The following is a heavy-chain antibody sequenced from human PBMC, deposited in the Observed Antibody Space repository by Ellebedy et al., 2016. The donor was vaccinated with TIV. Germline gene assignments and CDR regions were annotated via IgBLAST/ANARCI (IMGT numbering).Heavy chain of an antibody. D-gene: IGHD3-16*01. V-gene: IGHV3-53*01. CDR2: IYSGGST. CDR1: EFPVSSNY. CDR3: ASRSYEYYYYGMDV. J-gene: IGHJ6*02. Sequence: PGGSLRLSCAASEFPVSSNYINWVRQAPGKGLEWVSVIYSGGSTYYADSVKGRFTISSDNSKNTLYLHMNSLRAEDTAVYYCASRSYEYYYYGMDVWGQGTTVTVSS.